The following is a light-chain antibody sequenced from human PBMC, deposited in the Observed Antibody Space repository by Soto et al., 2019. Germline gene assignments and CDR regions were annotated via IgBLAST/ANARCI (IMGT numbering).Light chain of an antibody. CDR1: ETVNNW. Sequence: DIQMTQSPSTLSASVGDRVTITCRASETVNNWLAWYQQKPGKAPKILIYDGTSLESGVPASFSGSSSATEFTLTISRKQPDDFATYYYQQYHSDSTFGQETNV. CDR3: QQYHSDST. J-gene: IGKJ1*01. V-gene: IGKV1-5*01. CDR2: DGT.